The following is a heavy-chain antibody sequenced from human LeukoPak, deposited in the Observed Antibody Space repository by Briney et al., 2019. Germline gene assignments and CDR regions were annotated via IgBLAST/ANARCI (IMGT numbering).Heavy chain of an antibody. D-gene: IGHD5-18*01. CDR1: GGSISSYY. CDR3: ARAIYSXAXYASDI. CDR2: IYYSGNT. V-gene: IGHV4-59*01. Sequence: EXXSLTCTVSGGSISSYYWSWIRQXPGKGLEWIGYIYYSGNTDYNPSLKSRVTISVDTSKNQFSLRVNSVTAADTAVYYCARAIYSXAXYASDIWGQGTVVXVS. J-gene: IGHJ3*02.